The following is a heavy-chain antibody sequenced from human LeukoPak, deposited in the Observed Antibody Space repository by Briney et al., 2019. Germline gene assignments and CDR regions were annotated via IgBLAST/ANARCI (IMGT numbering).Heavy chain of an antibody. CDR1: GYSFATYF. CDR3: ARLGLMRYCSGGNCHPDY. D-gene: IGHD2-15*01. Sequence: GESPKISCKGSGYSFATYFIGWVRQTPGKGLEWMGMIYPGDADTRYSPSFQGQVTISADKSINTAYLQWSSLKASDTAIYFCARLGLMRYCSGGNCHPDYWGQGTLVTVSS. J-gene: IGHJ4*02. V-gene: IGHV5-51*01. CDR2: IYPGDADT.